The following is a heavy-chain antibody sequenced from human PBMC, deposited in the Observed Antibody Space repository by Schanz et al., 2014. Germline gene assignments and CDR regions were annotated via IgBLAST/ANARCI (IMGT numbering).Heavy chain of an antibody. CDR2: ISGSGGST. Sequence: VQLVESGGGVVQPGRSLRLSCAASGFTFSSYGMHWVRQAPGMGLEWVSAISGSGGSTYYADSVKGRFTISRDNSKNTLYLQMNSLRAEDTAVYYCANNWNPDYWGQGTLVTVSS. CDR3: ANNWNPDY. CDR1: GFTFSSYG. J-gene: IGHJ4*02. D-gene: IGHD1-20*01. V-gene: IGHV3-23*04.